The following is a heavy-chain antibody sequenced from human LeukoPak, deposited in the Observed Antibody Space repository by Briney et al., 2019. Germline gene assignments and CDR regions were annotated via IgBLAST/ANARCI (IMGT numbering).Heavy chain of an antibody. CDR1: GGTFSSYA. J-gene: IGHJ4*02. CDR3: ARDPTDYGDYYFAY. Sequence: SVKASCKASGGTFSSYAISWVRQAPGQGLEWMGGIIPIFGTANYAQKLQGRVTITADKSTSTAYMELSSLRSEDTAVYYCARDPTDYGDYYFAYWGQGTLVTVSS. D-gene: IGHD4-17*01. CDR2: IIPIFGTA. V-gene: IGHV1-69*06.